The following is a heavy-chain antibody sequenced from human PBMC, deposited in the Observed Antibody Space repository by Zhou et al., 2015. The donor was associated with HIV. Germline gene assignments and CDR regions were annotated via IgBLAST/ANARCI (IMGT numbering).Heavy chain of an antibody. CDR2: IIPIFGTA. J-gene: IGHJ4*02. CDR3: ARDLEFHSSRACVFDY. CDR1: GGTFSSYA. V-gene: IGHV1-69*01. Sequence: QVQLVQSGAEVKKPGSSVKVSCKASGGTFSSYAISWVRQAPGQGLEWMGGIIPIFGTANYAQKFQGRVTITADESTSTAYMELSSLRSEDTAVYYCARDLEFHSSRACVFDYVGPGNPGPPSPQ. D-gene: IGHD6-13*01.